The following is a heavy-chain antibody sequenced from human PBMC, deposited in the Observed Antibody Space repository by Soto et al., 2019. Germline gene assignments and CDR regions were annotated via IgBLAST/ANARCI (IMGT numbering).Heavy chain of an antibody. CDR3: ARPVSRYCSSTSCYTRENYGMDV. J-gene: IGHJ6*02. CDR1: GYTFTKNW. CDR2: IDPSDSYT. D-gene: IGHD2-2*02. V-gene: IGHV5-10-1*01. Sequence: PGESLKISCQASGYTFTKNWISWVRQMPGKGLEWMGRIDPSDSYTNYSPSFQGHVTISADKSISTAYLQWSSLKASDTAMYYCARPVSRYCSSTSCYTRENYGMDVWGQGTTVTVSS.